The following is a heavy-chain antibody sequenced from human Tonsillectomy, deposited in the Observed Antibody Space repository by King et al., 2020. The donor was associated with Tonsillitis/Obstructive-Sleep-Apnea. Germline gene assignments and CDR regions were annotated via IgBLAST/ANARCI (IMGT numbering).Heavy chain of an antibody. Sequence: VQLVESGGGLVKPGGSLRLSCATSGFSFSSYSMNWVRQAPGKGPEWVSSISSSSSYIYYADSVKGRFTISRDNAKNSLYLQMNGLRAEDTAVYYCARDPHGSGFEYWGQGTLVTVSS. V-gene: IGHV3-21*01. CDR1: GFSFSSYS. CDR2: ISSSSSYI. CDR3: ARDPHGSGFEY. J-gene: IGHJ4*02. D-gene: IGHD3-10*01.